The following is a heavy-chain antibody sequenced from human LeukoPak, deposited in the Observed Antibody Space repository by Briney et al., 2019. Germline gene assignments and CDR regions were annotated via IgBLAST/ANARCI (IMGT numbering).Heavy chain of an antibody. Sequence: GGSLRLSCAASGFTFSSYWMHWVRQAPGKGLVWVSRINSDGSSTSYADSVKGRFTISRDNAKNALYLQMNSLRAEDTAVYYCARDPSSGYYYYYGMDVWGQGTTVTVSS. CDR3: ARDPSSGYYYYYGMDV. D-gene: IGHD6-19*01. CDR1: GFTFSSYW. J-gene: IGHJ6*02. CDR2: INSDGSST. V-gene: IGHV3-74*01.